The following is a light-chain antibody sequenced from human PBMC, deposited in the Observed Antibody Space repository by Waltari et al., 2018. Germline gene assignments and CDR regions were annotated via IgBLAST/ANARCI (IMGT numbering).Light chain of an antibody. CDR1: SSDVGSYNL. CDR3: CSYAGSSTFV. CDR2: EVS. J-gene: IGLJ1*01. Sequence: QSALTQPASVSGSPGQSITISCTGTSSDVGSYNLVSWYQQHPGTAPKPMIYEVSKRPSGVSNRSSGSKSGNTASLTISGLQAEDEADYYCCSYAGSSTFVFGTGTKVTVL. V-gene: IGLV2-23*02.